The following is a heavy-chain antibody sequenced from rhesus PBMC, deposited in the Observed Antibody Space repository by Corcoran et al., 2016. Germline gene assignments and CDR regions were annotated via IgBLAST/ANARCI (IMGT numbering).Heavy chain of an antibody. Sequence: QVQLQESGPGLVKPSETLSLTCAVSGGSVSSSNWWSWIRQPPGKGLDWIGFISGRIGSTSYNPSLKSQVTISTDTSKNQFSLQLSSVTAADTAVYYCAGYGIWTGYDVWGPGVLVTVSS. V-gene: IGHV4-65*01. CDR1: GGSVSSSNW. CDR2: ISGRIGST. CDR3: AGYGIWTGYDV. J-gene: IGHJ5-1*01. D-gene: IGHD3-3*01.